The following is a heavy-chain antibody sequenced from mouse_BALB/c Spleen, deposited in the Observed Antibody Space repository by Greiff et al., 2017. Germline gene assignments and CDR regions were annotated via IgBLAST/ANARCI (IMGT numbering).Heavy chain of an antibody. CDR2: IYPGNSDT. CDR3: TPKLGRGFAY. CDR1: GYTFTSYW. V-gene: IGHV1-5*01. D-gene: IGHD4-1*01. J-gene: IGHJ3*01. Sequence: VQLQQSGTVLARPGASVKMSCKASGYTFTSYWMHWVKQRPGQGLEWIGAIYPGNSDTSYNQKFKGKAKLTAVTSTSTAYMELSSLTNEDSAVYYCTPKLGRGFAYWGQGTLVTVSA.